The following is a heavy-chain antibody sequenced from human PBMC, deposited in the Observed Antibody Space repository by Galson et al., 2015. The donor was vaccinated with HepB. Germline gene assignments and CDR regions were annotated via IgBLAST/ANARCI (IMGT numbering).Heavy chain of an antibody. D-gene: IGHD4-17*01. CDR2: IYHRGST. V-gene: IGHV4-30-2*01. Sequence: TLSLTCAVSGGSISSGCYSWSWIRQPPGKGREWIGYIYHRGSTVYNPSLKSRVTITVDRPKNQFSLKLNSVTAADTAVYYCAGEHEYGFRFDYWGQGTLVTVSS. CDR3: AGEHEYGFRFDY. J-gene: IGHJ4*02. CDR1: GGSISSGCYS.